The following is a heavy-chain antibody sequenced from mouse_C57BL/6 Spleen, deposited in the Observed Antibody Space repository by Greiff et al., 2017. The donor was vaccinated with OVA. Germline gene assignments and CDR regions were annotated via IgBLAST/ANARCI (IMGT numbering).Heavy chain of an antibody. V-gene: IGHV1-42*01. CDR1: GYSFTGYY. CDR2: INPSTGGT. Sequence: VQLQQSGPELVKPGASVKISCKASGYSFTGYYMNWVKQSPEKSLEWIGEINPSTGGTTYNQKFKAKATLTVDKSSSTAYMQLKSLTSEDSAVYYCARGSQYYFDYWGQGTTLTVSS. D-gene: IGHD2-13*01. J-gene: IGHJ2*01. CDR3: ARGSQYYFDY.